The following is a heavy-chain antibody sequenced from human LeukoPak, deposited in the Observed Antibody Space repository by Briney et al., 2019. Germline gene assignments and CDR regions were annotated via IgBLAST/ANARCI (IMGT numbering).Heavy chain of an antibody. Sequence: SGTLSLTCAVSGGSISTYNWWSWVRQPPGKGLEWIGEIFYSGSINYNPSLKSRVTLSLDKSKNQFSLQLSSVTAADTAVYYCARDSDFPYGSGSSVDLWGRGTLVTVSS. CDR1: GGSISTYNW. J-gene: IGHJ2*01. V-gene: IGHV4-4*02. CDR2: IFYSGSI. CDR3: ARDSDFPYGSGSSVDL. D-gene: IGHD3-10*01.